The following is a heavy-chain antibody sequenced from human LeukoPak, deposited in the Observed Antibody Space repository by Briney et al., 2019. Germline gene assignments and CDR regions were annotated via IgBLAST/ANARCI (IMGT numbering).Heavy chain of an antibody. J-gene: IGHJ4*02. CDR1: GFTFRRFA. Sequence: GTSLRLSCAASGFTFRRFAIHWVRQAPGKGLEWVAVINTDGTKKYYADSVTGRFTMSRDNSKSTVALEMTSLRPEDAGVYYCATDGGHWNDFDYWGQGTLVTVSS. CDR3: ATDGGHWNDFDY. V-gene: IGHV3-30*04. D-gene: IGHD1-1*01. CDR2: INTDGTKK.